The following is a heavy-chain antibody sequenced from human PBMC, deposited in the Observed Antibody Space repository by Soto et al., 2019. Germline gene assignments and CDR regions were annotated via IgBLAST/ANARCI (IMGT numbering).Heavy chain of an antibody. Sequence: EVQLVESGGGLVQPGGSLRLSCAASGFTFSLYSMNWVRQAPGKGLEWVSYIGSDGSTIYYADSVKGRFTITRDSAKKSLFLQMNSLRDEDTAVYYCAITTLGTWTGYDHWGQGALVSVSS. V-gene: IGHV3-48*02. CDR2: IGSDGSTI. CDR3: AITTLGTWTGYDH. D-gene: IGHD1-1*01. J-gene: IGHJ4*02. CDR1: GFTFSLYS.